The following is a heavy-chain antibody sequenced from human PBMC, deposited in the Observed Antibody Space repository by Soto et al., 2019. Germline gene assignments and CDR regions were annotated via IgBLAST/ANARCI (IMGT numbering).Heavy chain of an antibody. D-gene: IGHD3-22*01. CDR3: AKEARDYYDSSGYVSFDY. V-gene: IGHV3-30*18. Sequence: QVQLVESGGGVVQPGRSLRLSCVASGFTFSSYGMHWVRQAPGKGLEWVAVISYDGSNKYYADSVKGRFTISRDNSKNTLYLQMNSLRAEDTAVYYCAKEARDYYDSSGYVSFDYWGQGTLVTVSS. CDR2: ISYDGSNK. J-gene: IGHJ4*02. CDR1: GFTFSSYG.